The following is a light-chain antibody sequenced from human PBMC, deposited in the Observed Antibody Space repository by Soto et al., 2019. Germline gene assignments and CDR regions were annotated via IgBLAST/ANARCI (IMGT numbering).Light chain of an antibody. CDR2: DVT. Sequence: QSALTQPASVSGSPGQSITISCTGTSNDIGAYNYVSWYQQHPGKAPKLLIYDVTNRPSGVSDRFSGSKSGRTASLTISGLQAEDEADYYCISYTSIIAVVFGGGTKLTVL. CDR3: ISYTSIIAVV. J-gene: IGLJ2*01. V-gene: IGLV2-14*03. CDR1: SNDIGAYNY.